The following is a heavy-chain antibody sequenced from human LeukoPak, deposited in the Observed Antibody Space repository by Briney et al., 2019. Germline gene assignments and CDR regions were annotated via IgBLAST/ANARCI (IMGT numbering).Heavy chain of an antibody. D-gene: IGHD3-10*01. CDR2: IYYSGST. Sequence: SETLSLTCTVSGGSIRSYYWSWIRQPPGKGLEWIGYIYYSGSTNYNPSLKSRVTISVDTSKNHFSLKLTSVTAADTAVYYCARAPRTGPYYFDSWGQGTLVTVSS. J-gene: IGHJ4*02. V-gene: IGHV4-59*01. CDR1: GGSIRSYY. CDR3: ARAPRTGPYYFDS.